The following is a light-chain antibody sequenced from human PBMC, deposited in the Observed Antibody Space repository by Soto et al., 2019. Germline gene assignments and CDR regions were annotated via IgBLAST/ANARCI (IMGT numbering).Light chain of an antibody. CDR3: PQSYSTPPT. Sequence: DIQMTQSPSSLSASVGDRVTITCRASQSISSYLNWYQQKPGKAPKLLIYAASSLQSGVPSRFSGSGSGTAFTLTISSLQPEDFATYYCPQSYSTPPTFGQGTKLEIK. CDR2: AAS. V-gene: IGKV1-39*01. J-gene: IGKJ2*01. CDR1: QSISSY.